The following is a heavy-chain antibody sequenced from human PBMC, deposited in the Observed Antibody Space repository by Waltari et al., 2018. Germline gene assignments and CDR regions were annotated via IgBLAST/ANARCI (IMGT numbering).Heavy chain of an antibody. D-gene: IGHD3-10*01. Sequence: QVQLQESGPGLVKPSETLSLTCTVSGGSISSHSWSWIRQPPGKGLEWIGYIYYSGSTNYNPSLKSRVTISVDTSKNQFSLKLSSVTAADTAVYYCARGGNVNYWGQGTLVTVSS. J-gene: IGHJ4*02. V-gene: IGHV4-59*11. CDR3: ARGGNVNY. CDR2: IYYSGST. CDR1: GGSISSHS.